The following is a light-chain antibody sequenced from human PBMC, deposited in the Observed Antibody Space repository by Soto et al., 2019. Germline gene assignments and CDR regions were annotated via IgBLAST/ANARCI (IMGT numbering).Light chain of an antibody. CDR2: GAF. CDR3: QQYKNWPPLT. V-gene: IGKV3-15*01. CDR1: QSVSYN. Sequence: EIVMTQSPATLSVSPGATANLSCRDSQSVSYNLAWYQQKPGQGPRLLIYGAFTRATGIPARFSGSGSGTEFTLTISSLQSEDFAVYYCQQYKNWPPLTFGGGTKVEIK. J-gene: IGKJ4*01.